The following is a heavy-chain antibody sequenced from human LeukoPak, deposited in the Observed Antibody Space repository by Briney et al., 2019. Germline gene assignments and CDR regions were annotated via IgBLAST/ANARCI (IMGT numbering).Heavy chain of an antibody. J-gene: IGHJ5*02. Sequence: ASVKVSCKASGYTFTGYYMHWVRQAPGQGLEWMGWINPNSGGTNYAQKFQGRVTMTRDTSISTAYMELSRLRSDDTAVYYCARGSGLWSKDNWFDPWGQGTLVTVSS. CDR2: INPNSGGT. V-gene: IGHV1-2*02. CDR3: ARGSGLWSKDNWFDP. CDR1: GYTFTGYY. D-gene: IGHD3-16*01.